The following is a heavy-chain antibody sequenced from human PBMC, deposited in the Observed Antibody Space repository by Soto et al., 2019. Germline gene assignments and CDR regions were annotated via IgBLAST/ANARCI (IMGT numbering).Heavy chain of an antibody. J-gene: IGHJ4*02. D-gene: IGHD6-19*01. CDR2: ISYDGSNK. CDR3: AKGLYSSGWYAED. V-gene: IGHV3-30*18. CDR1: GFTFSSYG. Sequence: QVQLVESGGGVVQPGRSLRLSCAASGFTFSSYGMHWVRQAPGKGLEWVAVISYDGSNKYYADSVKGRFIISRDNSKNTLYLQMNSLRAEDTAVYYCAKGLYSSGWYAEDWGQGTLVTVSS.